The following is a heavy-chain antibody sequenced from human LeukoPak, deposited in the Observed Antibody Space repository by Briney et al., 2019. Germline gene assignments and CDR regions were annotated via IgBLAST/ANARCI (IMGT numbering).Heavy chain of an antibody. J-gene: IGHJ5*02. Sequence: ASVKVSCKASGYTXTGYYMHWVRQAPGQGLEWMGWINPNSGGTNYAQKFQGRVTMTRDTSISTAYMELSRLRSDDTAVYYCARGGTTGTYNWFDPWGQGTLVTVSS. V-gene: IGHV1-2*02. D-gene: IGHD1-1*01. CDR1: GYTXTGYY. CDR2: INPNSGGT. CDR3: ARGGTTGTYNWFDP.